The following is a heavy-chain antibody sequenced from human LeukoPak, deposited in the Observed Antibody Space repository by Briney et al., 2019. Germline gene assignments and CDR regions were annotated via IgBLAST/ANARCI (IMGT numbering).Heavy chain of an antibody. CDR3: ARRFYGGNSGDAFDI. D-gene: IGHD4-23*01. Sequence: GGSLRLSCTASGFTFSSYTMNWVRQAPGKGLEWVSCISSSNNYIYYADSVKGRYTISRDNAKNSLYLQMNGLRAEDTAVYYCARRFYGGNSGDAFDIWGQGTMVTVSS. J-gene: IGHJ3*02. CDR2: ISSSNNYI. CDR1: GFTFSSYT. V-gene: IGHV3-21*01.